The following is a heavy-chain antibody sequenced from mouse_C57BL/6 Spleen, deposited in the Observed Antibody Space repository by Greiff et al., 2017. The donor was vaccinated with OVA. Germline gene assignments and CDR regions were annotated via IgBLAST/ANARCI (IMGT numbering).Heavy chain of an antibody. V-gene: IGHV1-80*01. CDR3: AREGRLTLYFDY. CDR2: IYPGDGDT. D-gene: IGHD3-2*02. Sequence: VQLQQSGAELVKPGASVKISCKASGYAFSSYWMNWVKQRPGKGLEWIGQIYPGDGDTNYNGKFKGKATLTADKSSSTAYMQLSSLTSEDSAVYFCAREGRLTLYFDYWGQGTTLTVSS. J-gene: IGHJ2*01. CDR1: GYAFSSYW.